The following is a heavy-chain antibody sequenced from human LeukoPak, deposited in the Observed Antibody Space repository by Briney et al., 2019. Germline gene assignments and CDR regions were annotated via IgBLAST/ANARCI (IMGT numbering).Heavy chain of an antibody. J-gene: IGHJ4*02. D-gene: IGHD6-25*01. V-gene: IGHV3-23*01. Sequence: GGSLRLSCAASGFTFRSYAMNWVRQAPGKGLEWVSGITASGSSTYYADSVKGRFTISRDNAKNTLYLQMNSLRAEDTAVYYCARVIRSGWEGELSDWGQGTLVTVSS. CDR2: ITASGSST. CDR3: ARVIRSGWEGELSD. CDR1: GFTFRSYA.